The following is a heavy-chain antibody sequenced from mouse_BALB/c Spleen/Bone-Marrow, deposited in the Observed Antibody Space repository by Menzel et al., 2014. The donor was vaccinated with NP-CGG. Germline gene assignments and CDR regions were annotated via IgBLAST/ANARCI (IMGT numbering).Heavy chain of an antibody. CDR1: GDSITSGY. J-gene: IGHJ2*01. CDR3: ATYDGYYFDY. CDR2: ISCSGST. Sequence: EVKVVESGPSLVKPSHTLSLTCSVTGDSITSGYWNWIRKFPGNKLEYMGYISCSGSTYYSPSLKSRISITRDTSKNQYYLQLNSVTTEDTATYYCATYDGYYFDYWGQGTTLTVSS. V-gene: IGHV3-8*02. D-gene: IGHD2-3*01.